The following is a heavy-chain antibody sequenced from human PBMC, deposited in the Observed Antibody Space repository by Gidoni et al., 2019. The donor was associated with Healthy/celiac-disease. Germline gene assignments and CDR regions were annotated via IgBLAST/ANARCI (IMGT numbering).Heavy chain of an antibody. CDR1: GGTFSSYT. J-gene: IGHJ5*02. V-gene: IGHV1-69*08. D-gene: IGHD6-19*01. CDR2: IIPILGIA. CDR3: ARDLIAVAGPRFDP. Sequence: QVQLVQSGAEVKKPGSSVKVSCKASGGTFSSYTISWVRQAPGQGLEWMGRIIPILGIANYAQKFQGRVTITADKSTSTAYMELSSLRSEDTAVYYCARDLIAVAGPRFDPWGQGTLVTVSS.